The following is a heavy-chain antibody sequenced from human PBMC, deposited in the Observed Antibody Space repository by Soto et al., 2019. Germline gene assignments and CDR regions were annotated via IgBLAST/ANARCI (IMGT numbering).Heavy chain of an antibody. Sequence: EVQLVESGGGLVQPGRSLRLSCAASGFMFHDYAMHWVRQVPGKGLEWVSGISWNSGKIDYADSVKGRFTISRDNSKNSLYLQMNSLRAEDTALYYCAIFRTVTTPFDYWGQGTLVTVS. J-gene: IGHJ4*02. V-gene: IGHV3-9*01. D-gene: IGHD4-17*01. CDR2: ISWNSGKI. CDR3: AIFRTVTTPFDY. CDR1: GFMFHDYA.